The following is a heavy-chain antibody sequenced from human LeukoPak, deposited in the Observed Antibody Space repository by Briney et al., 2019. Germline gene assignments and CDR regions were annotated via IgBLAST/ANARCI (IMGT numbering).Heavy chain of an antibody. V-gene: IGHV4-39*01. CDR1: GGSISSSSYY. Sequence: SETLSLTRTVSGGSISSSSYYWGWIRQPPGKGLEWIGSIYYSGSTYYNPSLKSRVTISVDTSKNQFSLKLSSVTAADTAVYYCARRAYCSSTSCYTHFDYWGQGTLVTVSS. J-gene: IGHJ4*02. CDR2: IYYSGST. CDR3: ARRAYCSSTSCYTHFDY. D-gene: IGHD2-2*02.